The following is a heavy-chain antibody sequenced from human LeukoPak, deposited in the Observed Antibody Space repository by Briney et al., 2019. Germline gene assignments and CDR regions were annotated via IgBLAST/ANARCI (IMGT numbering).Heavy chain of an antibody. CDR1: GFTFSSYA. J-gene: IGHJ4*02. CDR3: ARDLDYYDSSGYFDY. CDR2: ISYDGSNK. V-gene: IGHV3-30-3*01. D-gene: IGHD3-22*01. Sequence: GGSLRLSCAASGFTFSSYAMHWVRQAPGKGLEWVAVISYDGSNKYYADSVKGRFTISRDNSKNTLYLQMNSLRAEDTAVYYCARDLDYYDSSGYFDYWGQGTLVTVSS.